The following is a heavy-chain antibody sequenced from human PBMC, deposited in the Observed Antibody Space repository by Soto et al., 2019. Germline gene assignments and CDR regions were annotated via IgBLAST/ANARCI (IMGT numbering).Heavy chain of an antibody. J-gene: IGHJ4*02. D-gene: IGHD4-17*01. Sequence: QVQLVQSGAEVKKPGASVKVSCKASGYTFTSYGISWVRQAPGQGLEWMGWISAYNGNTNYAQKLQGRVTMTTDTSPSTGYMELRSLRSDDTAVYYCARLGEGGDPTVTTFDYWGQGTLVTVSS. V-gene: IGHV1-18*01. CDR1: GYTFTSYG. CDR2: ISAYNGNT. CDR3: ARLGEGGDPTVTTFDY.